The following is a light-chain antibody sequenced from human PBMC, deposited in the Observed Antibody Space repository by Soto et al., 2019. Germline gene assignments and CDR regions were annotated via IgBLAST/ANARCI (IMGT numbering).Light chain of an antibody. CDR2: DVT. V-gene: IGLV2-14*01. CDR1: SSDVGGYIY. J-gene: IGLJ1*01. CDR3: SSYTTSSSYV. Sequence: QSVLTQPASVSGSPGQSITISCTGTSSDVGGYIYVSWYQQHSGKAPKPMIYDVTSRPSGVSYRFSGSKSGNTASLTISGLQAEDEADYYCSSYTTSSSYVFGTGTKVTVL.